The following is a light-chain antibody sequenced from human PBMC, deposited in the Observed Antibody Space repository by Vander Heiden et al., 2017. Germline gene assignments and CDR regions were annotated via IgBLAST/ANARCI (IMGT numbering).Light chain of an antibody. CDR1: QSISSY. V-gene: IGKV1-39*01. Sequence: DIQMTQSPSSLSASVGDRVTITCRASQSISSYLNWYQQKPGKAPKLLIYAASSLQSGVPSRFSGSGSGTDFTLTISSLQPEDFATYYCQQIDSTPQYTFGQGTKLEIK. CDR3: QQIDSTPQYT. J-gene: IGKJ2*01. CDR2: AAS.